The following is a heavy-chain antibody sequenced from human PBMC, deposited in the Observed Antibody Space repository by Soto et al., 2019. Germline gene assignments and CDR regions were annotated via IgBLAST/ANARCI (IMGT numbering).Heavy chain of an antibody. J-gene: IGHJ5*02. V-gene: IGHV4-39*01. D-gene: IGHD3-16*02. Sequence: SETLSLTCTVSGGSISRSSYYWGWIRQPPGKGLEWIGSIYYSGSTYYNPSLKSRVTISADTSKNQFSLKLSSVTAADTAVYYCARRDYDYIWGSYRYTGPVSDWFDPWGQGTLVTVSS. CDR3: ARRDYDYIWGSYRYTGPVSDWFDP. CDR1: GGSISRSSYY. CDR2: IYYSGST.